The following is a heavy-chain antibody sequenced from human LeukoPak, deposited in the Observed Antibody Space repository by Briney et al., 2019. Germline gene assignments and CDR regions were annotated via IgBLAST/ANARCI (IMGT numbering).Heavy chain of an antibody. D-gene: IGHD2-15*01. CDR1: GFTFSSYG. V-gene: IGHV3-30*18. Sequence: RGSLRLSCAASGFTFSSYGMHWVRQAPGKVLEWVAVISYDGSNKYYADSVKGRFTISRDNSKNTLYLQMNSLRAEDTAVYYCAKDALGYCSGGSCYNFDYWGQGTLVTVSS. CDR3: AKDALGYCSGGSCYNFDY. J-gene: IGHJ4*02. CDR2: ISYDGSNK.